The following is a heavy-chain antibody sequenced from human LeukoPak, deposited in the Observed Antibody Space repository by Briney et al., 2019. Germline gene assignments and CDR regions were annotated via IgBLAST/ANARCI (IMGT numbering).Heavy chain of an antibody. J-gene: IGHJ3*02. CDR3: AKGTYYYDSSGYYFAPSDAFDI. D-gene: IGHD3-22*01. CDR2: VIPILDIA. V-gene: IGHV1-69*04. Sequence: RASVKVSCKASGGTFSSYAIGWVRQAPGQGLEWMGRVIPILDIANYAQKFQGRVTITADKSTSTAYMELSSLRSEDTAVYYCAKGTYYYDSSGYYFAPSDAFDIWGLGTMVTVSS. CDR1: GGTFSSYA.